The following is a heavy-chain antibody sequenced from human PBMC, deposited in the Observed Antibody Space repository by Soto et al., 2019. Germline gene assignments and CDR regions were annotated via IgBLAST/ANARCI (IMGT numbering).Heavy chain of an antibody. Sequence: XESLKISXXGSGYSFTSYXXXXVRQXPGKGLEWMGRIDPSDSYTNYSPSFQGHVTISADKSISTAYLQWSSLKASDTAMXYCARLQLVDPRDAFDIXGQGTMVTV. CDR1: GYSFTSYX. CDR2: IDPSDSYT. J-gene: IGHJ3*02. D-gene: IGHD6-13*01. V-gene: IGHV5-10-1*01. CDR3: ARLQLVDPRDAFDI.